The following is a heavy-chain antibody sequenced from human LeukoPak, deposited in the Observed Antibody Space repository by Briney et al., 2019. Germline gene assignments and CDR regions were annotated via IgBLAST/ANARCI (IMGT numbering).Heavy chain of an antibody. J-gene: IGHJ5*02. D-gene: IGHD6-13*01. CDR1: GGSISSGSYY. Sequence: SETLSLTCTVSGGSISSGSYYWSWIRQPAGKGLEWIWCIYTSGSTNYNPSLKSRVTISVDTSKNQFSLKLSSVADADTAVYYCARTYSSSPYNWFDPWGQGTLVTVSS. CDR2: IYTSGST. V-gene: IGHV4-61*10. CDR3: ARTYSSSPYNWFDP.